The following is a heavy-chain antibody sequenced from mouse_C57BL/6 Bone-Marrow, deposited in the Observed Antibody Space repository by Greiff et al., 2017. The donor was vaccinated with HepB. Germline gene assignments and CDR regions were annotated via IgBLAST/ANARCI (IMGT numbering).Heavy chain of an antibody. CDR1: GYTFTSYW. D-gene: IGHD2-12*01. V-gene: IGHV1-74*01. CDR2: IHPSDSDT. CDR3: AMPHYSPYYYAMDY. Sequence: QVHVKQPGAELVKPGASVKVSCKASGYTFTSYWMHWVKQRPGQGLEWIGRIHPSDSDTNYNQKFKGKATLTVDKSSSTAYMQLSSLTSEDSAVYYCAMPHYSPYYYAMDYWGQGTSVTVSS. J-gene: IGHJ4*01.